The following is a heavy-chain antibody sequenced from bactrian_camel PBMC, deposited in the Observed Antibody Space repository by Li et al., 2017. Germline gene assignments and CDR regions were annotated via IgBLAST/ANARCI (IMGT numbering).Heavy chain of an antibody. Sequence: VQLVESGGGLVQPGGSLRLSCAASGFTFRNYDMTWVRQAPGKGLEWVSIINRGGTTYYADSMKGRFTISRDNATNTVYLQMNSLKPEDTAVYYCVSLVGRPLVHQGTQVTVS. CDR1: GFTFRNYD. V-gene: IGHV3S40*01. D-gene: IGHD2*01. CDR2: INRGGTT. J-gene: IGHJ4*01.